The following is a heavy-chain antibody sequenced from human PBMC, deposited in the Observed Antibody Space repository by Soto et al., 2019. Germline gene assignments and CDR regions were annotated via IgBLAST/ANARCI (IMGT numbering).Heavy chain of an antibody. CDR1: GGSFSNYY. D-gene: IGHD3-3*01. Sequence: SETLSLTCAVYGGSFSNYYWSWIRQPPGKGLEWIGEINHSGSTNYNPSLKSRVTISVDTSKNQFSLKLSSVTAADTAVYYCARGRRNYDFWSGYYTTRWFDPWGQGTLVTVSS. V-gene: IGHV4-34*01. CDR2: INHSGST. J-gene: IGHJ5*02. CDR3: ARGRRNYDFWSGYYTTRWFDP.